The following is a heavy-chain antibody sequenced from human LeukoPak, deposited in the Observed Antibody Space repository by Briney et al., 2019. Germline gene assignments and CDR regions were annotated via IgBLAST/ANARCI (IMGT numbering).Heavy chain of an antibody. J-gene: IGHJ5*02. V-gene: IGHV7-4-1*02. CDR1: GYTFTSYA. CDR2: INTNTGNP. D-gene: IGHD4-11*01. CDR3: ARESSKRLYNWFAP. Sequence: ASVKVSCKASGYTFTSYAMNWVRQAPGQGLEWMGWINTNTGNPTYAQGFTGRFVFSLDTSVSTAYLQISSLKAEDTAVYYCARESSKRLYNWFAPCGQGTLVTVSS.